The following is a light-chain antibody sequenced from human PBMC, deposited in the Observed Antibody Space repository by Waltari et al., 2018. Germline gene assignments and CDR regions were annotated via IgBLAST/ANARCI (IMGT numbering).Light chain of an antibody. CDR3: QQYNNWPLT. CDR2: RAS. V-gene: IGKV3-15*01. CDR1: QSVTNN. J-gene: IGKJ4*01. Sequence: EIVMTQSPATLSLSPGERATLSCRASQSVTNNLAWYQQKPGQAPRLLIYRASTRSTGIPARISGSGSGTEFTLTISSLHSEDFAFYYFQQYNNWPLTFGGGTKVEIK.